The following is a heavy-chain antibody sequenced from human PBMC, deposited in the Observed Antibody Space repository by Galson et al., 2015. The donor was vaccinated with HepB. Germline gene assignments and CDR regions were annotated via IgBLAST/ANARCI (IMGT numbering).Heavy chain of an antibody. CDR3: ARGEAYYNFWSGSHFDH. V-gene: IGHV3-21*01. J-gene: IGHJ4*02. CDR1: GFTFSSYT. Sequence: SLRLSCAASGFTFSSYTMNWVRQAPGKGLEWVSSISHSSSFMYYADSVKGRITISRDNARNSLYLQMSSLRAEDTAVYYCARGEAYYNFWSGSHFDHWGQGTLVTVSS. CDR2: ISHSSSFM. D-gene: IGHD3-3*01.